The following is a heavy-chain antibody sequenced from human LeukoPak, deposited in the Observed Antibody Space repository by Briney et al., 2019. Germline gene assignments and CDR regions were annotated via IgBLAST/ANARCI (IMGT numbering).Heavy chain of an antibody. D-gene: IGHD3-3*01. Sequence: GASVKVSCKASGYTFTSYDINWVRQAPGQGLEWMGWMNPNSGNTAYAEKFQGRVTMSRNTSISTAYMKLSSLRSEDTAVYYCARGRRFLEWFRPRYYYYYMDVWGKGTTVTIA. J-gene: IGHJ6*03. CDR3: ARGRRFLEWFRPRYYYYYMDV. V-gene: IGHV1-8*01. CDR2: MNPNSGNT. CDR1: GYTFTSYD.